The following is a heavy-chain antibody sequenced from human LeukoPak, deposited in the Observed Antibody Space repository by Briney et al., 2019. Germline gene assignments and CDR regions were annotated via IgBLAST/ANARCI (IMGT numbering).Heavy chain of an antibody. D-gene: IGHD2-2*01. CDR1: GGSISSSSYY. Sequence: SETLSLTCTVSGGSISSSSYYWGWIRQPPGKGLEWIGSIYYSGSTYYNPSLKSRATISVDTSKNQFSLKLSSVTAADTAVYYCASINKDIVVVPAALADYWGQGILVTVSS. CDR2: IYYSGST. CDR3: ASINKDIVVVPAALADY. V-gene: IGHV4-39*01. J-gene: IGHJ4*02.